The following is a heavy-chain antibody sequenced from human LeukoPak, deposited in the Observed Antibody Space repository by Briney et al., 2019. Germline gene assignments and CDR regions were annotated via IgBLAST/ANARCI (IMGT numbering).Heavy chain of an antibody. J-gene: IGHJ4*02. CDR3: ATRLARITIFGVVNDY. D-gene: IGHD3-3*01. CDR1: GYTFTSYY. Sequence: ASVKVSCKASGYTFTSYYMHWVRHAPGQGLEWMGIINPSGGSTSYAQKFQGRVTMTRDTSTSTVYMELSSLRSEDTAVYYCATRLARITIFGVVNDYWGQGTLVTVSS. CDR2: INPSGGST. V-gene: IGHV1-46*03.